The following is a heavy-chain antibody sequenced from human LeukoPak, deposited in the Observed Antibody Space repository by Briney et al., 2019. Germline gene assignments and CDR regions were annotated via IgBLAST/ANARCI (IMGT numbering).Heavy chain of an antibody. CDR2: INHSGST. V-gene: IGHV4-39*07. CDR1: GGSISSGDYY. Sequence: PSETLSLTCTVSGGSISSGDYYWSWIRQPPGKGLEWIGEINHSGSTNYNPSLKSRVTISVDTSKNQFSLKLSSVTAADTAVYYCARALPPYYYGMDVWGQGTTVTVSS. CDR3: ARALPPYYYGMDV. J-gene: IGHJ6*02.